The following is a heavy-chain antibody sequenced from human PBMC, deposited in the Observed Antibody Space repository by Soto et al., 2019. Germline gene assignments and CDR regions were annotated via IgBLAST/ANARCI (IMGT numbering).Heavy chain of an antibody. D-gene: IGHD5-12*01. J-gene: IGHJ6*02. V-gene: IGHV3-23*01. Sequence: EVQLLESGGGLVQPGGSLRLSCAASGFTFSSYAMSWVRQAPGKGLEWVSAISGSGGSTYYADSVKGRFTISRDNSKNTLYLQMTSLRAEDTAVYYCAKRDVNYDGYYYGMDVWGQGTTVTVSS. CDR3: AKRDVNYDGYYYGMDV. CDR2: ISGSGGST. CDR1: GFTFSSYA.